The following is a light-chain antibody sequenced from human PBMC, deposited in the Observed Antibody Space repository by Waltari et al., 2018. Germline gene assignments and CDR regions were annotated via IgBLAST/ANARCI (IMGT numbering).Light chain of an antibody. V-gene: IGKV1-5*03. Sequence: MTQSPSTLSASVGDRVTITCRASQTINTWLAWYQQKPEKAPYLLIYKASILENGVPSRFSGSGSGTEFTLTISDLQPDAFGTYYCQQYDRFSYTFGQGTKLEIK. CDR1: QTINTW. CDR3: QQYDRFSYT. J-gene: IGKJ2*01. CDR2: KAS.